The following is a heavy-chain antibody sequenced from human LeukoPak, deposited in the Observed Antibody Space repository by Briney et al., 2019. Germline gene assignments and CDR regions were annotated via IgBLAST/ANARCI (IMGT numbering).Heavy chain of an antibody. CDR2: INTNTGNP. Sequence: ASVKVSCKASGYTFTSYAMNWVRQAPGQGLEWMGWINTNTGNPTYAQGFTGRFVFSLDTSVSTAYLQISSLKAEDTAVYYCARGLDFGVLLWFGDSFDPWGQGTLVTVSS. CDR1: GYTFTSYA. V-gene: IGHV7-4-1*02. J-gene: IGHJ5*02. D-gene: IGHD3-10*01. CDR3: ARGLDFGVLLWFGDSFDP.